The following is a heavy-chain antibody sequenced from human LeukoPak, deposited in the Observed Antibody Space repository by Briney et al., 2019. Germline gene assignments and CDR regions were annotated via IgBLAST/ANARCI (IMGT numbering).Heavy chain of an antibody. D-gene: IGHD3-10*01. CDR3: AKFGGSGSLNWFDP. J-gene: IGHJ5*02. V-gene: IGHV3-23*01. CDR1: GVTFSTFS. Sequence: GGPLRLSCAASGVTFSTFSMTWVRQAPGEGLEWVSTITGSGDATYYADSVKGRFTISRDNSKNTLYLQMNSLRAEDTALYYCAKFGGSGSLNWFDPWGRGTLVTVSS. CDR2: ITGSGDAT.